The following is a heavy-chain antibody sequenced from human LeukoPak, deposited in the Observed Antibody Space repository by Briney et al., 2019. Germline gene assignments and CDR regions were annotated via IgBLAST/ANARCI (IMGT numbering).Heavy chain of an antibody. Sequence: GGSLRLSCAASGFTFSSYAMSWVRQAPGKGLEWVSAISGSGGSTYYADSVKGRFTISRDNSKNTLYLQMNSLRAEDTAVYYCAKADSGKIWFGESFQYYYYYMDVWGKGTTVTVSS. D-gene: IGHD3-10*01. CDR3: AKADSGKIWFGESFQYYYYYMDV. J-gene: IGHJ6*03. CDR2: ISGSGGST. V-gene: IGHV3-23*01. CDR1: GFTFSSYA.